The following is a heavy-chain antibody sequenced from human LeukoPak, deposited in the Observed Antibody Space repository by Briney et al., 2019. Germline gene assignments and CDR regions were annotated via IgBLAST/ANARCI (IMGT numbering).Heavy chain of an antibody. D-gene: IGHD3-10*01. CDR2: IYHSGST. CDR3: ARGTGGYYANFDY. J-gene: IGHJ4*02. CDR1: GYSMSSGYY. V-gene: IGHV4-38-2*01. Sequence: SETLSLTCAVSGYSMSSGYYWGWLRQPPGKGLEWIGSIYHSGSTYYHPSLKSRVTISVDTSKNQFSLRLSSVTAADTAVYHCARGTGGYYANFDYWGQGTLVTVSS.